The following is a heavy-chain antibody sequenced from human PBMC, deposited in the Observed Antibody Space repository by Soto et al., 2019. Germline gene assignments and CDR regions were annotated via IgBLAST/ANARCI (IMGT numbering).Heavy chain of an antibody. CDR3: AKDLNYYDSSGYGASFYYYYGMDV. CDR2: IIPIFGTA. Sequence: SVKVSCKASGGTFSSYAISWVRQAPGQGLEWMGGIIPIFGTANYAQKFQGRVTVTADESTSTAYMELSSLRPEDTAVYYCAKDLNYYDSSGYGASFYYYYGMDVWGQGTTVTVSS. J-gene: IGHJ6*02. V-gene: IGHV1-69*13. CDR1: GGTFSSYA. D-gene: IGHD3-22*01.